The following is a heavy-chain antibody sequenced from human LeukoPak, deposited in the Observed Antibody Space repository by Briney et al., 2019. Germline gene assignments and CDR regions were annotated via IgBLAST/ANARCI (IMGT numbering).Heavy chain of an antibody. CDR2: ISGSGGST. J-gene: IGHJ4*02. CDR1: GFTFSSYA. Sequence: GGSLRLSCAASGFTFSSYAMSWFPQAPGKGLEWVSAISGSGGSTYYADSVKGRFTISRDSPRNSLYLQMNSLTAEDTAVYYCARDVGAFDYWGQGTLVTVSS. CDR3: ARDVGAFDY. D-gene: IGHD1-26*01. V-gene: IGHV3-23*01.